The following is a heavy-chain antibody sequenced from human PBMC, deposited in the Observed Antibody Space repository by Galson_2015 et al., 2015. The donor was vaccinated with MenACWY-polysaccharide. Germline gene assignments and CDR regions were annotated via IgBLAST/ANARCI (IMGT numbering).Heavy chain of an antibody. CDR3: AKADCGGDYRLTDF. V-gene: IGHV3-23*01. J-gene: IGHJ4*02. Sequence: SLRLSCAASGFTFSNYAMSWVRQAPGKGLEWVSAISDSGYSTFYADSVKGRFTISRDNSKNTLFLQVNSLRVEDTAVYYCAKADCGGDYRLTDFWGQGALVTVSS. CDR2: ISDSGYST. CDR1: GFTFSNYA. D-gene: IGHD2-21*02.